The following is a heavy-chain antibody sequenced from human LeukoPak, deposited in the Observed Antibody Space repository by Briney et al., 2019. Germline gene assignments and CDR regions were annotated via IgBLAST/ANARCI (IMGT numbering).Heavy chain of an antibody. CDR2: IYYSGST. Sequence: PSETLSLTCTVSGGSISSGDYYWSWIRQPPGKGLEWIGYIYYSGSTYYNPSLKSRVTISVDTSKNQFSLKLSSVTAADTAVYYCARGKILWFGELYDYWGQGTLVTVSS. D-gene: IGHD3-10*01. J-gene: IGHJ4*02. CDR3: ARGKILWFGELYDY. CDR1: GGSISSGDYY. V-gene: IGHV4-30-4*01.